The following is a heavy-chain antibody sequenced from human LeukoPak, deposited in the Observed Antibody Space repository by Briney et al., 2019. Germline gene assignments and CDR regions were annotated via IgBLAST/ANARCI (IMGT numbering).Heavy chain of an antibody. CDR1: EFTFSNYA. V-gene: IGHV3-30*17. CDR2: VSSHGNDG. Sequence: GGSLRLSCAVSEFTFSNYAMHWVHQPPGKGLEWVAVVSSHGNDGYYADSVRGRFTISRDNSKNTLYLQIDSLRLEDTAIYYCTRDAYNFNDFDYWGQGTLVTVSS. J-gene: IGHJ4*02. CDR3: TRDAYNFNDFDY. D-gene: IGHD5-24*01.